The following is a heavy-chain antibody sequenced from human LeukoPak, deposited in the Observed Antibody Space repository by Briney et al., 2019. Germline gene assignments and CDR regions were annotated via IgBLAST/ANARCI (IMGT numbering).Heavy chain of an antibody. V-gene: IGHV3-48*01. J-gene: IGHJ4*02. CDR1: GFTFSSYS. Sequence: HPGGSLRLXCAASGFTFSSYSMNWVRQAPGKGLEWVSYISSSSSTIYYADSVKGRFTISRDNAKNSLYLQMNSLRAEDTAVYYCARRGLDTAYWGQGTLVTVSS. CDR2: ISSSSSTI. D-gene: IGHD5-18*01. CDR3: ARRGLDTAY.